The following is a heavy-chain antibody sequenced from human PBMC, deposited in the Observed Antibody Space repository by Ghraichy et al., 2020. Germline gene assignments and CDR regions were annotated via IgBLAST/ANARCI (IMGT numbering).Heavy chain of an antibody. V-gene: IGHV3-21*01. CDR3: ARVAYSGSYYSPYSVLEAFDI. Sequence: GGSLRLSCAASGFTFSSYSMNWVRQAPGKGLEWVSSISSSSSYIYYADSVKGRFTISRDNAKNSLYLQMNSLRAEDTAVYYCARVAYSGSYYSPYSVLEAFDIWGQGTMVTVSS. CDR2: ISSSSSYI. J-gene: IGHJ3*02. D-gene: IGHD1-26*01. CDR1: GFTFSSYS.